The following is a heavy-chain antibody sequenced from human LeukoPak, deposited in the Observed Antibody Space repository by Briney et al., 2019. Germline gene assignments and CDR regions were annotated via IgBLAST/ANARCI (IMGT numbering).Heavy chain of an antibody. Sequence: GGSLRLSCAASGFTFSNYWMSWVRQAPGKGLEWVANIKRDGSDNYYVGSVEGRFTISRDNAKNSLYLQMSSLRAEDTAVYYCARVGGSWTQLVDSYWGQGTLVTVSS. CDR1: GFTFSNYW. CDR3: ARVGGSWTQLVDSY. CDR2: IKRDGSDN. V-gene: IGHV3-7*01. J-gene: IGHJ4*02. D-gene: IGHD5-18*01.